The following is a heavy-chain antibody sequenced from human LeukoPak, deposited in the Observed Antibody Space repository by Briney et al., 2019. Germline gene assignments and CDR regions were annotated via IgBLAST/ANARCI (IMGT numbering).Heavy chain of an antibody. CDR1: GGSISSSNW. V-gene: IGHV4-4*02. J-gene: IGHJ4*02. CDR2: IYHSGST. CDR3: ARYRFTRGSGLGAESYYFDY. Sequence: SETLSLTCAVSGGSISSSNWWSWDRQPPGKGLEWIGEIYHSGSTNYNPSLKSRVTISVDKSKNQFSLKLSSVTAADTAVYYCARYRFTRGSGLGAESYYFDYWGQGTLVTVSS. D-gene: IGHD3-10*01.